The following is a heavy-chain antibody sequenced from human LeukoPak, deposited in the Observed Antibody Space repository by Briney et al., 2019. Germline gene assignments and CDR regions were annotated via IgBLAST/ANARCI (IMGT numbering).Heavy chain of an antibody. CDR3: ARVSTTGAFDI. CDR2: IYTSGST. Sequence: SETLSLTCTVSGGSISSYYWGWIRQPAGKGLEWIGRIYTSGSTNYNPSLKSRVTMSVDTSKNQCSLKLSSVTAADTAVYYCARVSTTGAFDIWGQGTMVTVSS. V-gene: IGHV4-4*07. D-gene: IGHD4-11*01. J-gene: IGHJ3*02. CDR1: GGSISSYY.